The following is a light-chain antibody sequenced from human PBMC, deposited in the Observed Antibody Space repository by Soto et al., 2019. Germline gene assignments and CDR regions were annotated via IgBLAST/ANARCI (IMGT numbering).Light chain of an antibody. Sequence: QSVLTQPPSVSGAPGQRVTFSCTGSRSNIGANYDVHWYQQRPGTAPKLLIYGNNNRPSGVPERFSGSKSGTSASLAITGLQAEDEADYYCQSYDSSLSGYVVFGGGTKLTVL. V-gene: IGLV1-40*01. CDR1: RSNIGANYD. CDR3: QSYDSSLSGYVV. CDR2: GNN. J-gene: IGLJ2*01.